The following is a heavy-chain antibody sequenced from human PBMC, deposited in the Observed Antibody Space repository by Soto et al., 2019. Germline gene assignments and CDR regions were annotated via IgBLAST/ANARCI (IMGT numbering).Heavy chain of an antibody. D-gene: IGHD6-19*01. V-gene: IGHV3-23*01. CDR2: ISDSGVNT. CDR3: AKDRSSSGWPGLFDY. J-gene: IGHJ4*02. Sequence: GGSLRLSCTTSGLTFRNHAMTWVRQAPDKGLEWVSTISDSGVNTYYADSVKGRFTISRDNSKNTLYLQMNSLRAEDTAVYYCAKDRSSSGWPGLFDYWGQGTLVTVSS. CDR1: GLTFRNHA.